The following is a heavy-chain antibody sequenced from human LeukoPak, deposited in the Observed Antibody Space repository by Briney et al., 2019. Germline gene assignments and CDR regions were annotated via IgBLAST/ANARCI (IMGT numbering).Heavy chain of an antibody. CDR1: GFTFRSYW. CDR2: INRDVRST. D-gene: IGHD5-24*01. CDR3: ARGRDGYNPPDY. Sequence: GGSLRLSCGAFGFTFRSYWMHGVRQAPGKGLVWVSCINRDVRSTTYAHSVKGRFTISRDNAKNTLYLQMNSLRAEDTAVYYCARGRDGYNPPDYWGQGTLVTVSS. V-gene: IGHV3-74*01. J-gene: IGHJ4*02.